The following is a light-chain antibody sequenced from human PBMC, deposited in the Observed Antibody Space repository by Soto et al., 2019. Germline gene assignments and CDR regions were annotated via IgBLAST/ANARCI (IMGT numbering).Light chain of an antibody. J-gene: IGLJ2*01. Sequence: QSVLTQPPSVSGAPGQRVTISCTGSSSNIGADYDVHWYQQLPGTAPKLLMYGNSNRPSGVPDRFSGSKSGTSASLAITGRQADEEADYYCQSYDSSLSGSRVFGGGTQLTVL. V-gene: IGLV1-40*01. CDR3: QSYDSSLSGSRV. CDR1: SSNIGADYD. CDR2: GNS.